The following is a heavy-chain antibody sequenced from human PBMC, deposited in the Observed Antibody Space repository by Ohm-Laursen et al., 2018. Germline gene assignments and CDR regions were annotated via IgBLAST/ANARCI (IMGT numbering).Heavy chain of an antibody. Sequence: SLRLSCSASGSTFSSYAMSWVRQAPGKGLEWVSGISVSGSSTDYADSVKGRFTISRDNSKNTLYLQMNSLRAEDTAVYYCAKGTTDVDYWGQGTLVTVSS. D-gene: IGHD1-1*01. CDR3: AKGTTDVDY. CDR2: ISVSGSST. J-gene: IGHJ4*02. CDR1: GSTFSSYA. V-gene: IGHV3-23*01.